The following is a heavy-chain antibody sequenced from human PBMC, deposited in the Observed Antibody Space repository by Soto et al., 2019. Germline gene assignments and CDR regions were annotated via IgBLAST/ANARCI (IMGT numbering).Heavy chain of an antibody. V-gene: IGHV1-69*13. CDR2: IIPIFGTA. D-gene: IGHD2-8*01. CDR1: GGTFSSYA. CDR3: ARTIPISPQGYCTNGGCYWEPAFDY. Sequence: SVKVSCKASGGTFSSYAISWVRQAPGQGLEWMGGIIPIFGTANYAQKFQGRVTITADESTSTAYMELSSLRSEDTAVYYCARTIPISPQGYCTNGGCYWEPAFDYWGQGTLVTVSS. J-gene: IGHJ4*02.